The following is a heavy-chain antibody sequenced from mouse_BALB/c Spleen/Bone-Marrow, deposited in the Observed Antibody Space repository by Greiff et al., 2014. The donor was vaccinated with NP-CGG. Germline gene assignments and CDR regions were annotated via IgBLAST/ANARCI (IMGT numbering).Heavy chain of an antibody. J-gene: IGHJ4*01. D-gene: IGHD1-1*01. CDR1: GYTFTSYW. V-gene: IGHV1S41*01. CDR2: IAPGSGST. CDR3: ARSYYGIAMDY. Sequence: DLVKPGASVKLSCKASGYTFTSYWINWIKQRPGQGLEWIGRIAPGSGSTYYDEMFKGQATLTVDTSSSTAYIQLSSLSSEDSAVYFCARSYYGIAMDYWGQGTSVTVSS.